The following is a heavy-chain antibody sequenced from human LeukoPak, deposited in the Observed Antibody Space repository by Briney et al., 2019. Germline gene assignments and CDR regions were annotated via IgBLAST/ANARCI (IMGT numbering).Heavy chain of an antibody. V-gene: IGHV3-9*01. CDR1: GFTFDDYA. CDR2: ISWNSGSI. D-gene: IGHD3-3*01. CDR3: ARRFMSGYYTALDY. Sequence: GGSLRLSCAASGFTFDDYAMHRVRQAPGKGLEWVSGISWNSGSIGYADSVKGRFTISRDNAKNSLYLQMNSLRAEDTAVYYCARRFMSGYYTALDYWGQGTLVTDSS. J-gene: IGHJ4*02.